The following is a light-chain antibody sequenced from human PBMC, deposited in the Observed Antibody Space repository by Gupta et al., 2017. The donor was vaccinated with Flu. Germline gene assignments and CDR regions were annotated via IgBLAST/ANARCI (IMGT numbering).Light chain of an antibody. Sequence: DVQMTQSPSSLSASVGDRIIITCRASQAIKNYVAWYQQKPGKGPTLLIYAASTLQSGVPSRFSGSGYGTDFTLTINSLQAEDVATYYCEKYDYAPITFGQGTRL. V-gene: IGKV1-27*01. CDR2: AAS. J-gene: IGKJ5*01. CDR1: QAIKNY. CDR3: EKYDYAPIT.